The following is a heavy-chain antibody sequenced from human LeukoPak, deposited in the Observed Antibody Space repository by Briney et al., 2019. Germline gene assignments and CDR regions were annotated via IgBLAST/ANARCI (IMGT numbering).Heavy chain of an antibody. J-gene: IGHJ5*02. Sequence: GGSLRLSCAASGFPFSSFWMSWVRQAPGKGLEWVASIKQDGSQRYYVDSVKGRFAISRDNANNSLYLQMSSLRAEDTAVYYCARNYAYSHEPWGQGTLVTV. V-gene: IGHV3-7*01. D-gene: IGHD5-18*01. CDR1: GFPFSSFW. CDR3: ARNYAYSHEP. CDR2: IKQDGSQR.